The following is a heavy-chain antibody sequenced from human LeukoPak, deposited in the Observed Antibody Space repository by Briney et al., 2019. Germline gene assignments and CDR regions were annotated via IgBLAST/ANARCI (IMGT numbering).Heavy chain of an antibody. CDR3: TRGGIVALIGYAFDF. CDR1: GFRFGDYA. V-gene: IGHV3-49*04. Sequence: PGGSLRLSCTTSGFRFGDYALSWVRQAPGKGLEWISLIRNKAFGRTTEYAASVKGRFVTSTDDSKSIAYLEMNNLKTEDTAVYYCTRGGIVALIGYAFDFWGQGTMVTVSP. J-gene: IGHJ3*01. CDR2: IRNKAFGRTT. D-gene: IGHD5-12*01.